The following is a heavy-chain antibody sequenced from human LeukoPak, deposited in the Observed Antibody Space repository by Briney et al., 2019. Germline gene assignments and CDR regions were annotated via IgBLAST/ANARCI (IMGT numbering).Heavy chain of an antibody. CDR2: IYHSGST. D-gene: IGHD3-22*01. J-gene: IGHJ4*02. CDR1: GYSISSGYY. CDR3: ARHVVRYYDSSGYNPTVDY. V-gene: IGHV4-38-2*02. Sequence: SETLSLTCTVSGYSISSGYYWVWIRQPPGKGLEWIGNIYHSGSTYYNPSLKSRVTISVDTSKNQFSLKLSSVTAADTAVYYCARHVVRYYDSSGYNPTVDYWGQGTLVTVSS.